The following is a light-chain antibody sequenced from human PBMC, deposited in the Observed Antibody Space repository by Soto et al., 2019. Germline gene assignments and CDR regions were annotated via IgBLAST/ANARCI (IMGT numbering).Light chain of an antibody. J-gene: IGKJ1*01. CDR2: DAS. CDR3: QQYNSYST. Sequence: DIQITQSPSSLSSSVLDRFTITCRASQSISSYLNWYQQKPGKAPKLLIYDASSLESGVPSRFSGSGSGTEFTLTISSLQPDDFATYYCQQYNSYSTFGQGTKVDIK. V-gene: IGKV1-5*01. CDR1: QSISSY.